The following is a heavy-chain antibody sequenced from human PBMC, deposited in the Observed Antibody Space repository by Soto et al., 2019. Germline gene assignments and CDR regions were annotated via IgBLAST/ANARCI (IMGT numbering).Heavy chain of an antibody. CDR2: INPSGGST. V-gene: IGHV1-46*01. CDR3: ARDFYRFGELLMGYDYYYGMDV. Sequence: GASVKVSCKASGYTFTSYYMHWVRQAPGQGLEWMGIINPSGGSTSYAQKFQGRVTMTRDTSTSTVYMELSSLRSEDTAVYYCARDFYRFGELLMGYDYYYGMDVWGQGTTVTVSS. J-gene: IGHJ6*02. D-gene: IGHD3-10*01. CDR1: GYTFTSYY.